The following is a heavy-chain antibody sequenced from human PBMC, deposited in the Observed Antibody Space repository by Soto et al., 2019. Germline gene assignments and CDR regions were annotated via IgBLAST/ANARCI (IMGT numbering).Heavy chain of an antibody. CDR3: ARHLTLGWGPHPKIHYFDY. CDR1: GGSISSRSYY. Sequence: QLQLQESGPGLVKPSETLSLTCTVSGGSISSRSYYWGWIRQPPGKGLEWIGSIYYSGSTYYNPSLKSRVTISVDTSKNQVSLKVSSVTAADTAVYYCARHLTLGWGPHPKIHYFDYWGQGTLVTVSS. V-gene: IGHV4-39*01. CDR2: IYYSGST. D-gene: IGHD3-16*01. J-gene: IGHJ4*02.